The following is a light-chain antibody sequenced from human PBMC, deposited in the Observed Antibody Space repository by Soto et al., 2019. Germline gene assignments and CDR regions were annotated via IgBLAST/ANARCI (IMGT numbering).Light chain of an antibody. CDR1: SSDVGGYNY. J-gene: IGLJ1*01. CDR3: SSYTSSTTPSV. CDR2: EVS. V-gene: IGLV2-14*01. Sequence: QSVLTQPASVSGSPGQSITISCTGTSSDVGGYNYVSWYQQHPGKAPKLMIYEVSNRPSGVSNRFSGSKSGNTASLTISGLQAEDEADYYCSSYTSSTTPSVFGTGTNVTVL.